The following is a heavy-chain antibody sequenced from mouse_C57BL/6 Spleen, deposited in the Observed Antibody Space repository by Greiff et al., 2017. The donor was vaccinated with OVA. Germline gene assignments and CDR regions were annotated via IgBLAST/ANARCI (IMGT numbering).Heavy chain of an antibody. CDR1: GFTFSDYG. CDR3: ARPIYYDYDDGYYYAMDY. V-gene: IGHV5-17*01. D-gene: IGHD2-4*01. J-gene: IGHJ4*01. Sequence: EVKVEESGGGLVKPGGSLKLSCAASGFTFSDYGMHWVRQAPEKGLEWVAYISSGSSTIYYADTVKGRFTISRDNAKNTLFLQMTSLRSEDTAMYYCARPIYYDYDDGYYYAMDYWGQGTSVTVSS. CDR2: ISSGSSTI.